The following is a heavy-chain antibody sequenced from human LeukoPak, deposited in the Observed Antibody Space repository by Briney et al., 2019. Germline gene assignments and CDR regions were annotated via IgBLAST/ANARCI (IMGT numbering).Heavy chain of an antibody. V-gene: IGHV3-30*02. CDR3: ARALWFGETFPAY. D-gene: IGHD3-10*01. Sequence: GGSLRLSCAASGFTFSTYDMHWVRQAPGKGLEWVALIRYDGSNKFYADSVKGRFIISRDTSKNTLYLQMSSLRAEDTAVYYCARALWFGETFPAYWGQGTLVTVSS. J-gene: IGHJ4*02. CDR1: GFTFSTYD. CDR2: IRYDGSNK.